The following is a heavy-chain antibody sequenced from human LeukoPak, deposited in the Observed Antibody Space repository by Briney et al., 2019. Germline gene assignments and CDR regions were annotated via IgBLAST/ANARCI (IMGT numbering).Heavy chain of an antibody. CDR1: GFTLDDYA. J-gene: IGHJ6*03. CDR3: AKATNEYQWELPSYYMDV. CDR2: ISWEGGST. V-gene: IGHV3-43D*04. D-gene: IGHD1-26*01. Sequence: GGSLRLSCAASGFTLDDYAMHWVRHAPGKGLEGVSLISWEGGSTYYADSVKGRFTISRDNSKNSLYLQMNSLRAEDTALYYCAKATNEYQWELPSYYMDVWGKGTTVTVSS.